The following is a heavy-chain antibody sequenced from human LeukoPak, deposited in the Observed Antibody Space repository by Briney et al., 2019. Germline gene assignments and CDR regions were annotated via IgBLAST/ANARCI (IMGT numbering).Heavy chain of an antibody. CDR1: GFTFSSYA. CDR2: ISYDGSNK. J-gene: IGHJ4*02. V-gene: IGHV3-30-3*02. D-gene: IGHD2-2*01. Sequence: GGSLRLSCAASGFTFSSYAMHWVRQAPGKGLEWVAVISYDGSNKYYADSVKGRFTISRDNSKNTLYVQMTSLRAEDTAAYYCAKSLWYCSSTSCLYFDYWGQGTLVTVSS. CDR3: AKSLWYCSSTSCLYFDY.